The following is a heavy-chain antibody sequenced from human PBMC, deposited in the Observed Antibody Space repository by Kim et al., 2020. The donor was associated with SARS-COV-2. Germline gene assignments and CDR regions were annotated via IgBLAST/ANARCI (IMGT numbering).Heavy chain of an antibody. J-gene: IGHJ5*01. CDR2: IGSFDNTI. CDR1: GFTFSNYG. V-gene: IGHV3-48*02. Sequence: GGSLRLSCSTSGFTFSNYGMNWARQAPGKGLEWVSYIGSFDNTIYYADSVKGRFTISRDNAKNSLYLQMSSLTDDDTALYYCARVGFDSWGQGTLVTVSS. CDR3: ARVGFDS.